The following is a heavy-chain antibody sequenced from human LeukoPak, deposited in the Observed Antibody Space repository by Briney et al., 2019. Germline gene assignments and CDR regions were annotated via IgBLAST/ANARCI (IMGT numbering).Heavy chain of an antibody. Sequence: GESLRISCKGSGYNFSRYWIGWVRQMAGKGLEWMGIIYPGDSETRCSPSFQGQVTISADKSINTAYLQWSSLKASDTAMYYCAKGSGSYYKDPFDYWGQGTLVTVSS. CDR1: GYNFSRYW. V-gene: IGHV5-51*01. J-gene: IGHJ4*02. D-gene: IGHD3-10*01. CDR3: AKGSGSYYKDPFDY. CDR2: IYPGDSET.